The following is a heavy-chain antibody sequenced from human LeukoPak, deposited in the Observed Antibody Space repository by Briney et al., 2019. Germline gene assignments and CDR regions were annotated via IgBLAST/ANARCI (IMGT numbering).Heavy chain of an antibody. V-gene: IGHV4-4*02. CDR1: GGSISSSNW. Sequence: PSETLSLTCAVSGGSISSSNWWSWVRQPPGKGLEWIGEIYHSGSTNYNPSLKSRVTISVDKSKNQFSLKLSSVTAADTAVYYCAREDYYDSSGYYVYWGQGTLVTVSS. J-gene: IGHJ4*02. CDR3: AREDYYDSSGYYVY. CDR2: IYHSGST. D-gene: IGHD3-22*01.